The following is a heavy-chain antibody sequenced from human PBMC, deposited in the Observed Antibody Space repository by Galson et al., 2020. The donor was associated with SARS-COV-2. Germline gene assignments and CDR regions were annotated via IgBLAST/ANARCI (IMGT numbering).Heavy chain of an antibody. Sequence: GGSLRLSCAASGFTFSSYAKHWVRQAPGKGLEWVAVISYDGSNKYYADSVKGRFTISRDNSKNTLYLQMNSLRAEDTAVYYCARARSGYYYNPFDYWGQGTLVTVSS. CDR2: ISYDGSNK. J-gene: IGHJ4*02. V-gene: IGHV3-30*04. CDR3: ARARSGYYYNPFDY. CDR1: GFTFSSYA. D-gene: IGHD3-22*01.